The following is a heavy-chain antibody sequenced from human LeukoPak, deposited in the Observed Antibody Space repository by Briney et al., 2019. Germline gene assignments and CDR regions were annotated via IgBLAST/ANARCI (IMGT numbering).Heavy chain of an antibody. V-gene: IGHV3-7*01. CDR3: ARQTAGYYSHFDY. J-gene: IGHJ4*02. Sequence: GGSLRLSCAASGFTFSTYWMNWVRQASGKGLEWVANIKQDGSETHYLDSMKGRFTISRDNANNSVCLHMSNLRAEDSAVYFCARQTAGYYSHFDYWGQGTLVTVSS. CDR1: GFTFSTYW. D-gene: IGHD3-9*01. CDR2: IKQDGSET.